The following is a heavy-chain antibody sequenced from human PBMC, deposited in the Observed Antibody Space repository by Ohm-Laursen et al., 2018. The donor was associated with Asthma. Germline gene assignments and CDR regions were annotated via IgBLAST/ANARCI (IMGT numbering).Heavy chain of an antibody. CDR1: GGSISSGGYY. D-gene: IGHD2-8*02. J-gene: IGHJ3*02. Sequence: TLSLTCTVSGGSISSGGYYWSWIRQHPGKGLEWIGYIYYSGSTYYNPSLKSRVTISVDTSKNQFSLKLSSVTAADTAVYYCASRGGGVPHAFDIWGQGKMVTASS. CDR2: IYYSGST. V-gene: IGHV4-31*03. CDR3: ASRGGGVPHAFDI.